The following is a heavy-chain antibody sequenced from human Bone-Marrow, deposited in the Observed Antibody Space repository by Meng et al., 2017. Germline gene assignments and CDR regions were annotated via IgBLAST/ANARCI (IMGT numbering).Heavy chain of an antibody. D-gene: IGHD6-19*01. V-gene: IGHV4-4*02. CDR3: AASPGWWRIDS. CDR1: GASVSSGYW. CDR2: FHHSGTT. J-gene: IGHJ4*02. Sequence: HGQLQGAGPGLVKPSGTLSLTCGVSGASVSSGYWWTWVRQPPGKGLEWIGEFHHSGTTNYNPSLRSRVTISVDTSKNQFSLRLTSVTAADTAVYYCAASPGWWRIDSWGQGTLVTVSS.